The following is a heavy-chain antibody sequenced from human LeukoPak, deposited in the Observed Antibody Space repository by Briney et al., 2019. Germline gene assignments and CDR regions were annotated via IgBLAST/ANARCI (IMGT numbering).Heavy chain of an antibody. CDR2: VSSSGGRT. J-gene: IGHJ5*02. V-gene: IGHV3-23*01. Sequence: PGGSLRLSCAASGFTFSSYAMSWVRQAPGKGLEWVSLVSSSGGRTYYTDSVKGRFTISRDNSKNTLYLQMNTLRAEDTAVYYCARASSSDSDVLDWFDPWGQGTLVTVSS. D-gene: IGHD6-13*01. CDR3: ARASSSDSDVLDWFDP. CDR1: GFTFSSYA.